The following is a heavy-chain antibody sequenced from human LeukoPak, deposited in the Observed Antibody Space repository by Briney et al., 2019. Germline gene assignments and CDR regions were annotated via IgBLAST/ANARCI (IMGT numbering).Heavy chain of an antibody. CDR2: IYSGGST. D-gene: IGHD4-17*01. J-gene: IGHJ3*01. Sequence: GGSLRLSCAASGFTVSSNYMSWVRQAPGKGLEWVSLIYSGGSTYYADSVKGRFTISRDNSKNTLYLQMNSLRAEDTAVYYCAKGRRFDAFDVWGRGTTVIVSS. V-gene: IGHV3-53*01. CDR3: AKGRRFDAFDV. CDR1: GFTVSSNY.